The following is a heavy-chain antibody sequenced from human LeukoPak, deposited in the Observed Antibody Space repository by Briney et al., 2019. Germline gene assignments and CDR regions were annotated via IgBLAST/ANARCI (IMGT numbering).Heavy chain of an antibody. D-gene: IGHD3-10*01. CDR1: GFTFTTYC. J-gene: IGHJ4*02. CDR3: ARDSGPGSALHLWFGNVPYYFDY. CDR2: IKHDGSET. Sequence: GGSLRLSCAASGFTFTTYCMNWVRQAPGKGLEWVANIKHDGSETNYVDSVKGRFTISRDNAANTLFLQMNSLRADDTAVNYCARDSGPGSALHLWFGNVPYYFDYWGQGSLVTVSS. V-gene: IGHV3-7*01.